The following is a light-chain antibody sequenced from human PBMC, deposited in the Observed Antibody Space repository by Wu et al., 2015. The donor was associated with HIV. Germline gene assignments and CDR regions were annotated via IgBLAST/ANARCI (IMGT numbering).Light chain of an antibody. J-gene: IGKJ2*01. CDR2: GAS. CDR1: QSVSSNS. Sequence: EIVLTQSPGTLSLSPGERATLSCRASQSVSSNSVAWYQQKPGRAPRLLLYGASSRATGIPDRFSGSGSGTDFILTITRLEPEDCAVYYCQQYDNFRFNFGQGTRLEIK. V-gene: IGKV3-20*01. CDR3: QQYDNFRFN.